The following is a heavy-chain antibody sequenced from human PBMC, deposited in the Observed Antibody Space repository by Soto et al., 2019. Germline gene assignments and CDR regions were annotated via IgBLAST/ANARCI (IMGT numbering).Heavy chain of an antibody. CDR2: VVPIQGTA. D-gene: IGHD2-21*01. Sequence: QVQLVQSGAEVKKPGSSVKVSCEASGCSFTSYIFTWVRQAPGQGLEWMGRVVPIQGTANYALKFQDRVTITADKSTNTVYMELRSLRPEDTALYYCSKSLVFVDHADMDVWGKGTTVTVSS. V-gene: IGHV1-69*08. CDR1: GCSFTSYI. J-gene: IGHJ6*03. CDR3: SKSLVFVDHADMDV.